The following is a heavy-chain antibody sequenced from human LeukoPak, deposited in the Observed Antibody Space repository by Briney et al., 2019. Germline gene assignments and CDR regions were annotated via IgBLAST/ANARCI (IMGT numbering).Heavy chain of an antibody. Sequence: GGSLRLSCAASGFTFSSYSMNWVRQAPGKGLEWVSSISSSSSYIYYADSVKGRFTISRDNAKNSLYLQMNSLRAEDTAVYYCARVAGSYNPYFDYWGQGTLVTVPS. J-gene: IGHJ4*02. CDR3: ARVAGSYNPYFDY. CDR1: GFTFSSYS. D-gene: IGHD1-26*01. CDR2: ISSSSSYI. V-gene: IGHV3-21*01.